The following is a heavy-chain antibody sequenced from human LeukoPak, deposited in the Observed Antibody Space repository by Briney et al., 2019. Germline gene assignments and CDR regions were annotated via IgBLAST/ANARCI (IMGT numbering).Heavy chain of an antibody. CDR1: GLTFSSYG. Sequence: PGGSLRLSCEASGLTFSSYGMHWVRQAPGKGLEWVAVIWSDGSNKYYADSVKGRFAISRDNSKNTLYLQMNSLRAEDTAVYYCASHLVGASSYYFDHWGQGTLVTVSS. CDR2: IWSDGSNK. J-gene: IGHJ4*02. V-gene: IGHV3-33*01. CDR3: ASHLVGASSYYFDH. D-gene: IGHD1-26*01.